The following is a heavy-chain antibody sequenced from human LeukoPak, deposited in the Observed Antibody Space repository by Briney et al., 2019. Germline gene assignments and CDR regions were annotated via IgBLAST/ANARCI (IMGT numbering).Heavy chain of an antibody. D-gene: IGHD3-22*01. CDR2: INPNSGGT. Sequence: ASVNVSCKASGYTFTGYYMHWVRQAPGQGLEWMGWINPNSGGTNYAQKFQGWVTMTRDTSISTAYMELSRLRSDDTAVYYCARASTYYYDSSGYPLHYFDYWGQGTLVTVSS. J-gene: IGHJ4*02. CDR3: ARASTYYYDSSGYPLHYFDY. V-gene: IGHV1-2*04. CDR1: GYTFTGYY.